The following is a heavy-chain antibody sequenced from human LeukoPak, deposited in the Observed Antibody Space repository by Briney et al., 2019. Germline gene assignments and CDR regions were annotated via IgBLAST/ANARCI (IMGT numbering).Heavy chain of an antibody. CDR2: IYYSGST. CDR3: AGTINYYDSSGYQTFDY. V-gene: IGHV4-39*07. J-gene: IGHJ4*02. CDR1: GGSISSSSYY. Sequence: PSETLSLTCTVSGGSISSSSYYWGWIRQPPGKGLEWIGSIYYSGSTYYNPSLKSRVTISVDTSKNQFSLKLSSVTAADTAVYYCAGTINYYDSSGYQTFDYWGQGTLVTVSS. D-gene: IGHD3-22*01.